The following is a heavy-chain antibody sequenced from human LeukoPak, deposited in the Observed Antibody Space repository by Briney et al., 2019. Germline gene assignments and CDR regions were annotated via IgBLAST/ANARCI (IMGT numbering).Heavy chain of an antibody. V-gene: IGHV3-13*01. CDR2: IGTAGDT. CDR3: AKDLVGGSSADDAFDI. CDR1: GFTFSSYD. Sequence: GGSLRLSCAASGFTFSSYDMHWVRQATGKGLEWVSAIGTAGDTYYPGSVKGRFTISRDNSKNTLYLQMNSLRAEDTAVYYCAKDLVGGSSADDAFDIWGQGTMVTVSS. D-gene: IGHD2-15*01. J-gene: IGHJ3*02.